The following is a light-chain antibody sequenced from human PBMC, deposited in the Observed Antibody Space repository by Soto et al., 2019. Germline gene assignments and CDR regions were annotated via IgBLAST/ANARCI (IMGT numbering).Light chain of an antibody. CDR2: DVS. V-gene: IGLV2-8*01. Sequence: QSARTQPPSASGSHGQSVTISCTGTSIDLGGYNCVSWYQQHPGKAPKLIIYDVSKRPSGVPDRFSGSKSGNTASLTVSGLQADDEADYYCSSYAGSKTVLFGGGTKVTVL. CDR3: SSYAGSKTVL. CDR1: SIDLGGYNC. J-gene: IGLJ2*01.